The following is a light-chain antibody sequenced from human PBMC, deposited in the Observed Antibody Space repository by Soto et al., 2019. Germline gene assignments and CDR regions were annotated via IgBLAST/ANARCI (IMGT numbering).Light chain of an antibody. V-gene: IGKV3-20*01. Sequence: EIVLTQSPGTLSLSPGERATLSCRAGQSVHTYLAWYQQKPGQAPRLLIYGASSRATGIPDRFSGSGSGTDFTLTISRLEPEDFAVYYCQQYGSSPNTFGQGTRVEI. CDR3: QQYGSSPNT. CDR2: GAS. CDR1: QSVHTY. J-gene: IGKJ5*01.